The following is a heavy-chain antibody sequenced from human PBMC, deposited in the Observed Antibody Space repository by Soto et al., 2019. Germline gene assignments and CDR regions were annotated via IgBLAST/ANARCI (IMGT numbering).Heavy chain of an antibody. Sequence: QVQLVQSGAEVKKPGASVKVSCKASGYTFTSYDINWVRQATGQGLEWMGWMNPNSGNTGYAQKFQGRVTMTRNTSISTAYMELSSLRSEDTGVYYCARAVWFGELLSNYYYMDVWGKGTTVTVSS. CDR1: GYTFTSYD. CDR3: ARAVWFGELLSNYYYMDV. CDR2: MNPNSGNT. D-gene: IGHD3-10*01. J-gene: IGHJ6*03. V-gene: IGHV1-8*01.